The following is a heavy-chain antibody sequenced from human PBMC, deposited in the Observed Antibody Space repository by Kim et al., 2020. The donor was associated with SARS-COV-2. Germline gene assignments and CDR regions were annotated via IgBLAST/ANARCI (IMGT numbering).Heavy chain of an antibody. J-gene: IGHJ4*02. D-gene: IGHD3-10*01. CDR2: IYYSGST. V-gene: IGHV4-59*13. CDR3: ARTYYYVSGVPGAD. CDR1: GVSISRYY. Sequence: SETLSLTCTVSGVSISRYYWSWIRQPPGKGLEWIGYIYYSGSTNYNPSLKSRVTISVDTSKNQFSLRLSSVTAADMAVYYCARTYYYVSGVPGADWGQGTLVTVSS.